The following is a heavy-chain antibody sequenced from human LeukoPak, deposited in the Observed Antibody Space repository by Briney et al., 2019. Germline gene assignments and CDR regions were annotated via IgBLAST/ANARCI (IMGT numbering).Heavy chain of an antibody. Sequence: GGSLRLSCAASGFTFSDYYMSWIRQAPGKGLEWVSYISSSGSTIYYADSVKGRFTISRDNAKNSLYLQMNSLRVEDTAVYYCARVSKPGWYDYYYMDVWGKGTTVTVSS. CDR3: ARVSKPGWYDYYYMDV. CDR1: GFTFSDYY. D-gene: IGHD2/OR15-2a*01. J-gene: IGHJ6*03. V-gene: IGHV3-11*04. CDR2: ISSSGSTI.